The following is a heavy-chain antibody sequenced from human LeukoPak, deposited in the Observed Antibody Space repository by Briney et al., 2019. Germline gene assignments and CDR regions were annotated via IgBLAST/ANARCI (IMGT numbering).Heavy chain of an antibody. CDR3: VRDPRGDGSSTFGY. CDR1: GFIFTSHW. V-gene: IGHV3-74*01. J-gene: IGHJ4*02. Sequence: PGGSLRLSCAASGFIFTSHWMFWVRQVPGKGLVWVSRINGDGSRREYAGSVKGRFTISRDNAKNTLYLQMNSLSAEDTGLYYCVRDPRGDGSSTFGYWGQGTLVTVSS. CDR2: INGDGSRR. D-gene: IGHD1-26*01.